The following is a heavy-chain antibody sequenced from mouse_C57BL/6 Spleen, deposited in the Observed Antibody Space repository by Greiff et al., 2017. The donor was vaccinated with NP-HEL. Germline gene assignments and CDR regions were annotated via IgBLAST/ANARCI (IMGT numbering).Heavy chain of an antibody. CDR2: IDPSDSYT. D-gene: IGHD2-12*01. CDR3: ARRYSESYYAMDY. J-gene: IGHJ4*01. V-gene: IGHV1-50*01. CDR1: GYTFTSYW. Sequence: QVQLQQPGAELVKPGATVKLSCKASGYTFTSYWMQWVKQRPGQGLEWIGEIDPSDSYTNYKQKFKGKATLTVDTSSSTAYMQLSSLTSEDSAVYYCARRYSESYYAMDYWGQGTSVTVSS.